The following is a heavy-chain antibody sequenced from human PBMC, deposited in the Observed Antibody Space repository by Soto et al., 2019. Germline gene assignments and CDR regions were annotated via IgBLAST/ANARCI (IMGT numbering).Heavy chain of an antibody. J-gene: IGHJ4*02. CDR3: AKEGGLSGSYYISSSYYFDY. V-gene: IGHV3-30*18. Sequence: QVQLVESGGGVVQPGRSLRLSCVASGFTFSSDGMHWVRQAPGKGLEFVAIISYDGSNTYYADSVKGRFTISRDNSKNTLYLQMNSLRAEDTSVYYCAKEGGLSGSYYISSSYYFDYWGQGTLVTVSS. CDR2: ISYDGSNT. D-gene: IGHD1-26*01. CDR1: GFTFSSDG.